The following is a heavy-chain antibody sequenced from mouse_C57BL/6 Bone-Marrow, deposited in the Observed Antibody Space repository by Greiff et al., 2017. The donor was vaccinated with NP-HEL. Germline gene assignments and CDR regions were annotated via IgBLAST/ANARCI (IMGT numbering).Heavy chain of an antibody. Sequence: QVQLQQPGAELVRPGTSVKLSCKASGYTFTSYWMHWVKQRPGHGLEWIGVIDPSDSYTNYNQKFKGKATLTVDTSSSTAYMQLSSLTSEDSAVYYCARAHYYDYDGFAYWGQGTLVTVSA. V-gene: IGHV1-59*01. D-gene: IGHD2-4*01. CDR3: ARAHYYDYDGFAY. CDR1: GYTFTSYW. J-gene: IGHJ3*01. CDR2: IDPSDSYT.